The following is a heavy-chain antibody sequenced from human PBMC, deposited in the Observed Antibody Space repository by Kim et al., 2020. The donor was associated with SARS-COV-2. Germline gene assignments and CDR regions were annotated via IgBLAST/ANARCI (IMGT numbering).Heavy chain of an antibody. D-gene: IGHD2-21*01. V-gene: IGHV4-59*01. CDR1: VGSISSYY. CDR3: ARRPLLAYCGGECYVDAF. J-gene: IGHJ3*01. CDR2: IYYSGST. Sequence: SETLSLTCTVSVGSISSYYWSWIRQPPGKGLEWIGYIYYSGSTNYNPSLKSRVTISVDTSKNQFSLKLSSVTAADTAVYYCARRPLLAYCGGECYVDAF.